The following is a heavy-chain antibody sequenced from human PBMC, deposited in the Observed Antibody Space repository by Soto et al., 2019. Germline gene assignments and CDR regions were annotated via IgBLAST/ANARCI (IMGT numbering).Heavy chain of an antibody. CDR1: GFTFSSYA. J-gene: IGHJ4*02. D-gene: IGHD1-1*01. CDR3: ARDWDGSVLDY. Sequence: QVQLVESGGGVVQPGRSLRLSCAASGFTFSSYAMHWVRQAPGKGLEWVAVISYDGSNKYYADSVKGRFTISRDNSKNTLYLQMNSLRAEDTAVYYCARDWDGSVLDYWGQGTLVTVSS. V-gene: IGHV3-30-3*01. CDR2: ISYDGSNK.